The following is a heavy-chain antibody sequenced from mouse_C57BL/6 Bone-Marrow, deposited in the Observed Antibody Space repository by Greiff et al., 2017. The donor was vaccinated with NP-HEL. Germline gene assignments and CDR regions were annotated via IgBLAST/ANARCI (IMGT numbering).Heavy chain of an antibody. CDR1: GYTFTDYY. J-gene: IGHJ1*03. CDR3: ARVGIYYDYNYWYFDV. Sequence: VQLQQSGAELVRPGASVKLSCKASGYTFTDYYINWVKQRPGQGLEWIARIYPGSGNTYYNEKFKGKATLTAEKSSSTAYMQLSSLTSEDSAVYFCARVGIYYDYNYWYFDVWGTGTTVTVSS. CDR2: IYPGSGNT. V-gene: IGHV1-76*01. D-gene: IGHD2-4*01.